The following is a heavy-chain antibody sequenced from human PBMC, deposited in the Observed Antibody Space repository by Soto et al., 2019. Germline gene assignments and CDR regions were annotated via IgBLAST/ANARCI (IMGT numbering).Heavy chain of an antibody. CDR1: QYTFTNYA. Sequence: ASVKVSCKASQYTFTNYAIHWVRQAPGQRLEWMGWINAGNGHTKYSQKFQARVTITRDTSASTAYMELSSLRSEDTAVYYCARFERYYFYSSVYAGFYYWCQGTLVPVSS. V-gene: IGHV1-3*01. CDR3: ARFERYYFYSSVYAGFYY. CDR2: INAGNGHT. J-gene: IGHJ4*02. D-gene: IGHD3-22*01.